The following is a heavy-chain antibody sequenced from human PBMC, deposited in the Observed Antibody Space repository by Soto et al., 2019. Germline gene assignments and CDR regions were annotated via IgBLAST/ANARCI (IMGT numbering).Heavy chain of an antibody. CDR1: GGTFSSYA. CDR3: AGSFQYGSWTFYAMDI. D-gene: IGHD3-9*01. J-gene: IGHJ3*02. CDR2: IIPIFGTT. V-gene: IGHV1-69*13. Sequence: SVKVSCKASGGTFSSYAISWVRQAPGQGLEWMGGIIPIFGTTNYAEKFRGRVSITADESTSPAYVELSSRRSEDTAVNYGAGSFQYGSWTFYAMDIWGQGTMVTVSS.